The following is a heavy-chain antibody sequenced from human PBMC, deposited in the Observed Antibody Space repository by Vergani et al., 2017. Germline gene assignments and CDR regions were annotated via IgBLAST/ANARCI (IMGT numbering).Heavy chain of an antibody. J-gene: IGHJ6*03. CDR3: ARGPSVVQGHYIYYYSYFNGV. Sequence: QVHLQEAGPGLVKPAETLSLTCTVSGDSMNNYYWNWIRQTPGKGLEWIGYIYLGGTTTYNPSLESRVSLSADTSRNQFSLQLTSVTAADTAVYYCARGPSVVQGHYIYYYSYFNGVLGKGTTVTVSS. D-gene: IGHD2-15*01. V-gene: IGHV4-59*01. CDR1: GDSMNNYY. CDR2: IYLGGTT.